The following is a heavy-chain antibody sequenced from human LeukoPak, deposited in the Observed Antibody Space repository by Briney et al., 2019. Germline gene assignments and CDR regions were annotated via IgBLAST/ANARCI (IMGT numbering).Heavy chain of an antibody. CDR1: GGSFSGYY. CDR2: INHSGST. Sequence: PSETLSLTCAVYGGSFSGYYWSWIRQPPGKGLEWIGEINHSGSTNYNPSLKSRVTISVDTSKNQFSLKLSSVTAADTAVYYYARYYGYSYGYGYWGQGTLVTVSS. J-gene: IGHJ4*02. CDR3: ARYYGYSYGYGY. V-gene: IGHV4-34*01. D-gene: IGHD5-18*01.